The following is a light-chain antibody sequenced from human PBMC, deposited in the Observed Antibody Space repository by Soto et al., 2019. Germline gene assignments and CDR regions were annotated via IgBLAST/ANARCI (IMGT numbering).Light chain of an antibody. CDR3: ETWDINIWV. V-gene: IGLV4-60*03. CDR1: SGHSTYI. Sequence: QSVLTQSSSTSASLGSTVKLTCTLSSGHSTYIIAWHQQQPGKAPRFLMKLENSGSYTKGSGIPDRFSGSTSGADRYLTISNVQSEDEGDYYCETWDINIWVFGGGTQLTVL. CDR2: LENSGSY. J-gene: IGLJ3*02.